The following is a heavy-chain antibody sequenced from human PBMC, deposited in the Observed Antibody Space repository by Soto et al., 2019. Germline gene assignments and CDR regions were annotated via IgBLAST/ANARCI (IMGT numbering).Heavy chain of an antibody. CDR3: ATQRGGGGY. CDR2: IYSGGYT. D-gene: IGHD6-25*01. CDR1: GFTVSNNY. V-gene: IGHV3-53*01. J-gene: IGHJ4*02. Sequence: EVQLVESGGGLIQPGGSLRLSCAVSGFTVSNNYMSWVRQAPGKGLEGVSVIYSGGYTAYGDSVKGRFTISRDNSKNTHNLPKKSPGAEHPAVFSWATQRGGGGYWGQGTLVTVSS.